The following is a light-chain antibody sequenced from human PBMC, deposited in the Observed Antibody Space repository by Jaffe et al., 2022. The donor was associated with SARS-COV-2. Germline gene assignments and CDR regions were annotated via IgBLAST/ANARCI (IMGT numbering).Light chain of an antibody. CDR2: DNN. CDR3: QSYDSSLSGSV. J-gene: IGLJ3*02. CDR1: SSNIGAPYD. Sequence: QSVLTQPPSVSGAPGQRVTISCTGTSSNIGAPYDVHWYQQLPGTAPKLLIYDNNNRPSGVPDRFSGSKSGTSASLAITGLQAEDEADYYCQSYDSSLSGSVFGGGTKLTVL. V-gene: IGLV1-40*01.